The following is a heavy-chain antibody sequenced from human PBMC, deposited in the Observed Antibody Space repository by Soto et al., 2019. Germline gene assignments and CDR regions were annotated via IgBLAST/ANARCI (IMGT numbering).Heavy chain of an antibody. CDR3: ARGKGIAARHYYYYGMDV. CDR2: ISAYNGNT. D-gene: IGHD6-6*01. CDR1: GYTFTSYG. J-gene: IGHJ6*02. V-gene: IGHV1-18*01. Sequence: ASVKVSCKASGYTFTSYGISWVRQAPGQGLEWMGWISAYNGNTKYSQKFQGRVTITRDTSASTAYMELSSLRSEDTAVYYCARGKGIAARHYYYYGMDVWGQGTTVTVSS.